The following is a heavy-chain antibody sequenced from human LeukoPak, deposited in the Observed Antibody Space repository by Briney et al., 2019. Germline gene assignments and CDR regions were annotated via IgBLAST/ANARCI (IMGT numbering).Heavy chain of an antibody. CDR3: ARDRYTVVSWYFDL. CDR1: GGTISGGDYY. V-gene: IGHV4-31*03. D-gene: IGHD4-23*01. J-gene: IGHJ2*01. CDR2: IYYSGST. Sequence: SETLSLTCTVSGGTISGGDYYWSWFRQHPGKGLEWIGYIYYSGSTYYNPSLKSRVTISVDTSKNQFSLKLSSVTAADTAVYYCARDRYTVVSWYFDLWGRGTLVTVSS.